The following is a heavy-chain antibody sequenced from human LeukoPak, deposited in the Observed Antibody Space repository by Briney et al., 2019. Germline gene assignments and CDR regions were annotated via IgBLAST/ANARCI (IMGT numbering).Heavy chain of an antibody. CDR3: ARELGATVVNYGMDV. V-gene: IGHV4-59*01. Sequence: SETLSLTCTVSGGSISNYYWSWIRQPPGKGLEWIGYIHYRGSTNYNPSLKSRVTISVDTSKNQLSLKLTSMTAADTAVYYCARELGATVVNYGMDVWGQGTTVTVSS. CDR2: IHYRGST. D-gene: IGHD4-23*01. CDR1: GGSISNYY. J-gene: IGHJ6*02.